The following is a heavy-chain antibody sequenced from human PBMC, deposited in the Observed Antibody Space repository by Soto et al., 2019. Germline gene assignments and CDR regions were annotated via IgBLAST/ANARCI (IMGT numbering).Heavy chain of an antibody. CDR3: ASHTAPDYYYYYMDV. V-gene: IGHV1-46*01. CDR2: INPSGGST. D-gene: IGHD5-18*01. Sequence: ASVKVSCKASGYTFTSYYMHWVRQAPGQGLEWMGIINPSGGSTSYAQKFQGRVTMTRDTSTSTVYMELSSLRSEDTAVYYCASHTAPDYYYYYMDVWGKGTTVTVSS. J-gene: IGHJ6*03. CDR1: GYTFTSYY.